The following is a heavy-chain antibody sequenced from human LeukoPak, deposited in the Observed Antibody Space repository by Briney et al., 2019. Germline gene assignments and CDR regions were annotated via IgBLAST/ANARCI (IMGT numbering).Heavy chain of an antibody. D-gene: IGHD4-17*01. CDR1: GYSFTGYW. J-gene: IGHJ3*02. CDR3: ARTTTVTTGDAFDI. Sequence: GESLKISCKGSGYSFTGYWINWVRQMPGKGLECMGIIFPGDSDTRYSPSFQGQVTISADKSINTAYLQWSSLKASDTAMYYCARTTTVTTGDAFDIWGQGTMVTVSS. CDR2: IFPGDSDT. V-gene: IGHV5-51*01.